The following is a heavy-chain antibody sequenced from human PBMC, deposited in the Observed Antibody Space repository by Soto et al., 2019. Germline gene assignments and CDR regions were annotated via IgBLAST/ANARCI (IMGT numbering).Heavy chain of an antibody. Sequence: SETLSLTCAVYGGSFSGYYWSWIRQPPGKGLEWIGDINHSGSTNYNPSLKSRVTISVDTSKNQFSLKLSSVTAADTAVYYCARAQGGATFYYYYGMDVWGQGTTVTVSS. CDR2: INHSGST. CDR1: GGSFSGYY. D-gene: IGHD1-26*01. J-gene: IGHJ6*02. CDR3: ARAQGGATFYYYYGMDV. V-gene: IGHV4-34*01.